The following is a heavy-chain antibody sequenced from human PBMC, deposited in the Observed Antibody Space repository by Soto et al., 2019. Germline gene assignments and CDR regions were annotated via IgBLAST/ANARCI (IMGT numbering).Heavy chain of an antibody. D-gene: IGHD1-7*01. CDR1: GYSFTSYW. J-gene: IGHJ2*01. Sequence: GESLKISCKGSGYSFTSYWIGWVRQMPGKGLEWMGIIYPGDSDTRYSPSFQGQVTISAHKSISTAYLQWSSLKASDTAMYYCARQGLELRYWYFDLWGRGTLSPSPQ. V-gene: IGHV5-51*01. CDR3: ARQGLELRYWYFDL. CDR2: IYPGDSDT.